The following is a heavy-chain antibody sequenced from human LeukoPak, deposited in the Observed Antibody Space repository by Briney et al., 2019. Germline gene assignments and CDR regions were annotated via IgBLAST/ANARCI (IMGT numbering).Heavy chain of an antibody. V-gene: IGHV3-30-3*01. J-gene: IGHJ4*02. D-gene: IGHD3-9*01. Sequence: GSLRLSCAASGFTFRSYAMHWVRQAPGKGLEWVAVISYDGSNKYYADSVKGRFTISRDSSKNTLYLQMNSLRAEDTAVYYCAREENPHYDILTGYLDYWGQGTLVTVSS. CDR2: ISYDGSNK. CDR3: AREENPHYDILTGYLDY. CDR1: GFTFRSYA.